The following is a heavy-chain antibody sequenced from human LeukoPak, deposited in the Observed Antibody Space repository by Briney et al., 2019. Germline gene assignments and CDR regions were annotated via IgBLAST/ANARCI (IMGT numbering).Heavy chain of an antibody. V-gene: IGHV4-34*01. Sequence: SETLSLTCAVYGGSFSGYYWSWIRQPPGKGLEWIGEINHSGSTNYNPSLKSRVTISVDTSKNQFSLKLSSVTAADTAVYYCARDRVGSSWRDYYYYGMDVWGQGTTVTVSS. D-gene: IGHD6-13*01. CDR2: INHSGST. CDR3: ARDRVGSSWRDYYYYGMDV. J-gene: IGHJ6*02. CDR1: GGSFSGYY.